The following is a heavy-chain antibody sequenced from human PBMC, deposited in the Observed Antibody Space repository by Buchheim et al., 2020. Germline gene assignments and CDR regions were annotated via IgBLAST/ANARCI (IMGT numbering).Heavy chain of an antibody. Sequence: EVQLLESGGGLVQPGGSLRLSCAASGFTFSSYAMSWVRQAPGKGLEWVSAISGSGGSTYYADSVKGRFTISRDNSKNTLCLQMNCLRAEDTAVYYCAKGDTMIVVVTQYYYYGMDVWGQGTT. J-gene: IGHJ6*02. CDR3: AKGDTMIVVVTQYYYYGMDV. D-gene: IGHD3-22*01. V-gene: IGHV3-23*01. CDR2: ISGSGGST. CDR1: GFTFSSYA.